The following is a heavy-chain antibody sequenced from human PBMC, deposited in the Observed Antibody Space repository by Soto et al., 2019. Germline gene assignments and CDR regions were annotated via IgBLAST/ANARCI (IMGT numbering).Heavy chain of an antibody. Sequence: QVQLVQSGAEVKKPGASVKVSCKASGDTFTDYYIHWVRQAPGQGLEWMGTVNPSGGHTTYAQHFLGRITMTRDTSTSTLYMELTSLTSEDTAVYYCARGGHVVVVTAALDSWGKGTLVTVSS. J-gene: IGHJ4*02. CDR1: GDTFTDYY. CDR2: VNPSGGHT. V-gene: IGHV1-46*01. CDR3: ARGGHVVVVTAALDS. D-gene: IGHD2-21*02.